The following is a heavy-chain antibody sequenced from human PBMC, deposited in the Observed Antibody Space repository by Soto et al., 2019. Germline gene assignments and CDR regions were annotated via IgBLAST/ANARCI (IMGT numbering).Heavy chain of an antibody. CDR2: IYHSGST. D-gene: IGHD3-3*01. CDR1: GGSISSSNW. V-gene: IGHV4-4*02. Sequence: SETLSLTCAVSGGSISSSNWWSWVRQPPGKGLEWIGEIYHSGSTNYNPSLKSRVSISVDKSKNQFSLKLTSVTAADTAVYYCARGGVPPSYFDYWGQGTLVTVSS. J-gene: IGHJ4*02. CDR3: ARGGVPPSYFDY.